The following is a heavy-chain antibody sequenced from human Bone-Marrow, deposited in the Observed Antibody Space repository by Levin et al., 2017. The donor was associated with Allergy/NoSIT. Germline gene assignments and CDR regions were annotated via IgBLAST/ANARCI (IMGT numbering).Heavy chain of an antibody. J-gene: IGHJ4*02. V-gene: IGHV4-34*01. CDR1: GGSFSGYY. CDR2: INHSGST. D-gene: IGHD5-18*01. CDR3: ASWRAVDTAMVLYDY. Sequence: SQTLSLTCAVYGGSFSGYYWSWIRQPPGKGLEWIGEINHSGSTNYNPSLKSRVTISVDTSKNQFSLKLSSVTAADTAVYYCASWRAVDTAMVLYDYWGQGTLVTVSS.